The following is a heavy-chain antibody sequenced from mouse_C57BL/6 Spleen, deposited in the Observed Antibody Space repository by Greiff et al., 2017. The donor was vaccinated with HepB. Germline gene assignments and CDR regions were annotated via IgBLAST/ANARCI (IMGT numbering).Heavy chain of an antibody. Sequence: VQLQQSGPELVKPGASVKISCKASGYTFTDYYMNWVKQSHGKSLEWIGDINPNNRGTSYKQKFKGKATLTVDKSSSTAYMELRSLTSEDYAVYYCASLGHLLSYYYAMDYWGQGTSVTVSS. J-gene: IGHJ4*01. CDR1: GYTFTDYY. V-gene: IGHV1-26*01. CDR2: INPNNRGT. D-gene: IGHD2-1*01. CDR3: ASLGHLLSYYYAMDY.